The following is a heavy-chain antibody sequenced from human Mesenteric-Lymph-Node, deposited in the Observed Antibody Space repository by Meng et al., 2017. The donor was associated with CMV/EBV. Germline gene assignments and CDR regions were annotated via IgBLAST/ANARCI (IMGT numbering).Heavy chain of an antibody. J-gene: IGHJ4*02. D-gene: IGHD5-24*01. CDR2: IYYSGST. CDR3: ARDRDGYNYADY. CDR1: GGSISSGGYD. Sequence: FGGSISSGGYDGSWMRQHPGKGLGGIGHIYYSGSTYYNPSLKSRVSISVDTSKNQFSLKLSSVTAADTAVYYCARDRDGYNYADYWGQGTLVTVSS. V-gene: IGHV4-31*02.